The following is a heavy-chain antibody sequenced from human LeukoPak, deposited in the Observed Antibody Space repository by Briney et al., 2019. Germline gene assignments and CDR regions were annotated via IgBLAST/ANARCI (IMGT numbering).Heavy chain of an antibody. J-gene: IGHJ6*02. CDR3: ARSHRGAYYYYGMDV. D-gene: IGHD3-16*01. V-gene: IGHV3-74*01. Sequence: GGSLRLACAASGFTFSHYWMHWVRQAPGKGLVWVSRINSDGSSRDYADSVKGRFTISRDNAKNTLYLQMKSLRAEDTAVYYCARSHRGAYYYYGMDVWGQGTTVTVSS. CDR2: INSDGSSR. CDR1: GFTFSHYW.